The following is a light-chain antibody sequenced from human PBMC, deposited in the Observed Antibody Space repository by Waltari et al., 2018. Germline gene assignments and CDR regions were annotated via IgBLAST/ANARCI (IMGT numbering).Light chain of an antibody. V-gene: IGKV4-1*01. CDR1: QSLFYSSNNKNY. Sequence: DIVMTQSPDSLAVSLGERATINCKSSQSLFYSSNNKNYVAWYQQKSGQPPKLLIYWASTRDSGVPDRFSGSGSGTDFTLTIDSLQAEDVAVYYCHQYYYSPVAFGGGTKVEIK. CDR2: WAS. CDR3: HQYYYSPVA. J-gene: IGKJ4*01.